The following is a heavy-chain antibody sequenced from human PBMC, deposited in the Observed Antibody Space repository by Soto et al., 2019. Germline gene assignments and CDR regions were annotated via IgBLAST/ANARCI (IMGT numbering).Heavy chain of an antibody. CDR2: IYPGDSDT. CDR1: GYSFTSYW. D-gene: IGHD3-22*01. Sequence: GESLKISCKGSGYSFTSYWIGWVRQMPGKGLEWMGIIYPGDSDTRYSPSFQGQVTISADKSISTAYLQWSSLKASDTAMYYCASTPYYYDSSGYYYFDYWGQGTLVTVSS. V-gene: IGHV5-51*01. J-gene: IGHJ4*02. CDR3: ASTPYYYDSSGYYYFDY.